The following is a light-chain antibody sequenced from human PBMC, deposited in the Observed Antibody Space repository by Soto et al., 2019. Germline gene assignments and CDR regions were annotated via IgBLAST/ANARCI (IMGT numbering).Light chain of an antibody. J-gene: IGLJ1*01. CDR2: EVT. CDR3: SSYAGSNTLHV. CDR1: SSDVGDYNY. V-gene: IGLV2-8*01. Sequence: QSALTQPPSASGSPGQSVTISCTGTSSDVGDYNYVSWYQQLPGTAPKLMIYEVTKRPSGVPDRFSGSKSGNTASLTVSGLQAGNKADYSGSSYAGSNTLHVFGTGTKLTVL.